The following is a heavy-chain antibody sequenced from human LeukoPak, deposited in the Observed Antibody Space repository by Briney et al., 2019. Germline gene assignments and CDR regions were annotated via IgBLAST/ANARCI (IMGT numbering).Heavy chain of an antibody. CDR3: ARGSNYGSFDY. J-gene: IGHJ4*02. D-gene: IGHD5-18*01. Sequence: ASVKVSCKASGHTFTDYFMHWVRQAPGQGLEWMGWLEPNSGATNYAQIFQGRVTMTRDMSISTAYMELTRLRSDDTAVYFCARGSNYGSFDYWGQGTLVTVSS. CDR1: GHTFTDYF. V-gene: IGHV1-2*02. CDR2: LEPNSGAT.